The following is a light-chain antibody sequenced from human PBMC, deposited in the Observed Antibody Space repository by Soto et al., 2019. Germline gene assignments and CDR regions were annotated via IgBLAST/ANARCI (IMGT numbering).Light chain of an antibody. CDR1: QSVSDN. CDR3: QQYDNWPPWT. V-gene: IGKV3-15*01. Sequence: EVVLTQSPATLSVSPGERAILSCRASQSVSDNLAWYQQKPGQAPRLLIFATSTRATGIPARFSGSGSGTEFTLTISSLQSEDFGVYYCQQYDNWPPWTFGQGTKVEIK. CDR2: ATS. J-gene: IGKJ1*01.